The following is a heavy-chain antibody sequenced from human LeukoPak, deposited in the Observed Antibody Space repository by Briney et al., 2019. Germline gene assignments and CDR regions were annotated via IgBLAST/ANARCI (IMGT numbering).Heavy chain of an antibody. CDR2: IYYSGST. D-gene: IGHD5-12*01. CDR3: ATSVDIVARGTVFDY. V-gene: IGHV4-39*01. J-gene: IGHJ4*02. Sequence: SETLSLTCTVSGGSISSSTYYWGRIRQPPGKGLEWIGSIYYSGSTYYNPSLKSRVTISVDTSKNQFSLKLSSVTAADTAVYYCATSVDIVARGTVFDYWGQGTLVTVSS. CDR1: GGSISSSTYY.